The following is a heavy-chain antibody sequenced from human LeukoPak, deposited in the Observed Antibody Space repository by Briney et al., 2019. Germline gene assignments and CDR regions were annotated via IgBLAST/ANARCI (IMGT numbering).Heavy chain of an antibody. J-gene: IGHJ4*02. CDR1: GGSICSYY. V-gene: IGHV4-59*01. CDR2: IYYSGST. CDR3: ARGAMVTSFYY. Sequence: SESLSLTCTVSGGSICSYYWSWLGRPPGQGLEWIGYIYYSGSTNYNPSLKSRVTISVDTSKNQFSLKLSSVTAADTAVYYCARGAMVTSFYYWGQGTLVTVSS. D-gene: IGHD5-18*01.